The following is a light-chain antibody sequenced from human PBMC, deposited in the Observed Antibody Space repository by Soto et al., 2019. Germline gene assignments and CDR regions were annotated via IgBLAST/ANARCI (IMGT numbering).Light chain of an antibody. V-gene: IGKV3-15*01. CDR1: QSVSSY. Sequence: EIVMTQSPATLSVSPGDRATLYCRASQSVSSYLAWYQQKAGQAPRLIIYGASTRATGIPARFSGSWSGTECTLTISSLQSEDVAVYYCQQYNSWPRTFGQGTKVDIK. CDR3: QQYNSWPRT. CDR2: GAS. J-gene: IGKJ1*01.